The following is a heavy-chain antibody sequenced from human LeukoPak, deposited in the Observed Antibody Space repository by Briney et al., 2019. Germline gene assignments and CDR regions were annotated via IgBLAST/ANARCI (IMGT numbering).Heavy chain of an antibody. J-gene: IGHJ6*02. CDR1: GGSFSGYY. CDR3: ARLRYSSGWYLGGMDV. CDR2: INHSGST. D-gene: IGHD6-19*01. Sequence: SETLSLTCAVYGGSFSGYYWSWIRQPPGKGLEWSGEINHSGSTNYNPSLKSRVTMSVDTSKNQFSLKLSSVTAADTAVYYCARLRYSSGWYLGGMDVWGQGTTVTVSS. V-gene: IGHV4-34*01.